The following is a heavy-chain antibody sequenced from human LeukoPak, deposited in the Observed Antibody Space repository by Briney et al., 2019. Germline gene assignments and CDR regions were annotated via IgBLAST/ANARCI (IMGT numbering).Heavy chain of an antibody. Sequence: GGSLRLSCAASGFTFDDYAMHWVRQAPGKGLEWVAVISFDGSNKYYADSVKGRFTISRDNSKNTLYLQINSLRTEDTAVYYCARRAYSNYYFDYWGQGTLVTVSS. CDR3: ARRAYSNYYFDY. CDR1: GFTFDDYA. D-gene: IGHD4-11*01. V-gene: IGHV3-30*03. CDR2: ISFDGSNK. J-gene: IGHJ4*02.